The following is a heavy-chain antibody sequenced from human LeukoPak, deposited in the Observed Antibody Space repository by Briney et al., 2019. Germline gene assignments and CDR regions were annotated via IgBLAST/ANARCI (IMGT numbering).Heavy chain of an antibody. Sequence: SVKVSCKASGGTFSSYAISWVRQAPGQGLEWMGGIIPIFGTANYAQKFQGRVTITADESTSAAYMELSSLRSEDTAVYYCARATSYYYGSGSYYYDAFDIWGQGTMVTVSS. V-gene: IGHV1-69*01. CDR1: GGTFSSYA. J-gene: IGHJ3*02. D-gene: IGHD3-10*01. CDR3: ARATSYYYGSGSYYYDAFDI. CDR2: IIPIFGTA.